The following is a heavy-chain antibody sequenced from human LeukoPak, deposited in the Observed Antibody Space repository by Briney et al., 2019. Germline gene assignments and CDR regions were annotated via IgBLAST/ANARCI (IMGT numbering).Heavy chain of an antibody. D-gene: IGHD2-2*01. CDR3: ATQDIVVVPAAMGDAFDI. CDR2: IYYSGST. J-gene: IGHJ3*02. V-gene: IGHV4-39*01. Sequence: PSETLSLTCTVSGGSISSSSYYWGWIRQPPGKGLEWIGSIYYSGSTYYNPSLKSRVTISVDTSKNQFSLKLSSVTAADTAVYYCATQDIVVVPAAMGDAFDIRGQGTMVTVSS. CDR1: GGSISSSSYY.